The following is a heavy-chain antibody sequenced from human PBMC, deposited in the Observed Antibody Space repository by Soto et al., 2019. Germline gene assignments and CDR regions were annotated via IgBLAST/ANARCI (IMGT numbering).Heavy chain of an antibody. CDR1: GFTFSSYG. J-gene: IGHJ4*02. CDR3: ARESLDSSGYYYSDY. D-gene: IGHD3-22*01. CDR2: IWYDGSNK. Sequence: PGGSLRLSCAASGFTFSSYGMHWVRQAPGKGLEWVAVIWYDGSNKYYADSVKGRFTISRDNSKNTLYLQMNSLRAEDTAVYYCARESLDSSGYYYSDYWGQGTLVTVSS. V-gene: IGHV3-33*01.